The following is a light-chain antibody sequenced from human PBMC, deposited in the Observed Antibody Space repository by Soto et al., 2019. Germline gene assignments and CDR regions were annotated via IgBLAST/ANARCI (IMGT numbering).Light chain of an antibody. CDR1: ENINSW. J-gene: IGKJ5*01. Sequence: IQMTQSPSTLFAFVGDRVNIPCRASENINSWLAWYQKEPGKAPNVLIYKASTLISGVPSRFSGGGSGADFTLTISSLQPADVAIDYCQKYKSGLITFGQGTRLEI. V-gene: IGKV1-5*03. CDR3: QKYKSGLIT. CDR2: KAS.